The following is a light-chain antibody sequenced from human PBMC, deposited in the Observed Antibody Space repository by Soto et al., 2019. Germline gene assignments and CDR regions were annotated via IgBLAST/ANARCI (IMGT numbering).Light chain of an antibody. CDR3: QQYNNWPPWT. Sequence: IVVTPSPATLVVAPGERATLSCRASQSVSRNLAWYQQKPGQAPRLLIYGASNRATGIPARFSGSGSGTEFTLTISSLQSEDFAVYYCQQYNNWPPWTFGQGTKVEIK. V-gene: IGKV3-15*01. J-gene: IGKJ1*01. CDR1: QSVSRN. CDR2: GAS.